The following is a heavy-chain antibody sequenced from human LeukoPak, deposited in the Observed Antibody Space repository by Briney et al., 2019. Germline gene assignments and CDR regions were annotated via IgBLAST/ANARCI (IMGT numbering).Heavy chain of an antibody. CDR1: GGSFSGYY. CDR3: ARETGIVAAFDP. CDR2: INHSGST. D-gene: IGHD2-15*01. Sequence: PSETLSLTCAVYGGSFSGYYWSWIRQPPGKGLEWIGEINHSGSTNYNPSLKSRVTISVDTSKNQFSLKLSSVTAADTAVYYCARETGIVAAFDPWGQGTLITVSS. V-gene: IGHV4-34*01. J-gene: IGHJ5*02.